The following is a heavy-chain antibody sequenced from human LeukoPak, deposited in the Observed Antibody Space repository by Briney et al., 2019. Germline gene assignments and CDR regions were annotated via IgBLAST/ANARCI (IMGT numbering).Heavy chain of an antibody. D-gene: IGHD3-9*01. CDR1: GFTFGDYA. CDR2: IFTSAGST. V-gene: IGHV3-23*01. J-gene: IGHJ6*03. CDR3: AKNGRHYFYYMDV. Sequence: GGSLRLSCAASGFTFGDYAMSWVRHAPGKGLEWGSRIFTSAGSTYYADSVEGRFTIFRDYSKSTLDLHMNSLRAEDTAVYFCAKNGRHYFYYMDVWGKGTTVTVS.